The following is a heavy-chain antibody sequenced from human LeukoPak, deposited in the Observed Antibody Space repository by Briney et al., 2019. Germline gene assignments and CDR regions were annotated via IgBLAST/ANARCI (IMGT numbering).Heavy chain of an antibody. J-gene: IGHJ5*02. D-gene: IGHD2-2*01. Sequence: PSETLSLTCAVYGGSFSGYYWSWIRQPPGKGLEWIGEINHSGSTNYNPSLKSRVTISVDTSKNQFSLKLSSVTAADTAVYYCARGSPPETVVVPAATSSRYNWFDPWGQGTLVTVSS. CDR2: INHSGST. V-gene: IGHV4-34*01. CDR3: ARGSPPETVVVPAATSSRYNWFDP. CDR1: GGSFSGYY.